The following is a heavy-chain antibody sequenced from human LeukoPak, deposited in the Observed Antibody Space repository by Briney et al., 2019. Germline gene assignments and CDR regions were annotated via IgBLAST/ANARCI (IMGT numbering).Heavy chain of an antibody. CDR2: IIPILGIA. CDR1: GYTFTSYY. D-gene: IGHD3-3*01. Sequence: ASVKVSCKASGYTFTSYYMHWVRQAPGQGLEWMGRIIPILGIANYAQKFQGRVTITADKSTSTAYMELSSLRSEDTAVYYCARDGYDFWSGYNNFDYWGQGTLVTVSS. V-gene: IGHV1-69*04. CDR3: ARDGYDFWSGYNNFDY. J-gene: IGHJ4*02.